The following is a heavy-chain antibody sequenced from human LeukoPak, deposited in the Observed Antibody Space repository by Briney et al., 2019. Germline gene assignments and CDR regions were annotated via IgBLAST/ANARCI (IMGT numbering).Heavy chain of an antibody. CDR2: IKQDGSEK. CDR1: GFTFSRHW. D-gene: IGHD3-10*01. Sequence: PGGSLRLSCAVSGFTFSRHWMSWVRQAPGKGLEWLANIKQDGSEKYYVDSVEGRFTISRDNAKNSLYLQMNSLRAEDTAAYYCARSYYGSGTSYGMDVWGQGTTVTVSS. V-gene: IGHV3-7*01. CDR3: ARSYYGSGTSYGMDV. J-gene: IGHJ6*02.